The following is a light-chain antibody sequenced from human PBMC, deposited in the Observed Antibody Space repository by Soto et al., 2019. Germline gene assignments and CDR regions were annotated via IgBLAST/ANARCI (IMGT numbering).Light chain of an antibody. Sequence: QSALIQPPSVSGSPGQSVTISCTGTSSDVGSYDFVSWYQHHPGTVPKPMIYNVSTQPSGLPDRFSGSKSGNTASMTISGLQAEDEADFQCCSYTSSVTYVFATGTKVTVL. CDR3: CSYTSSVTYV. CDR2: NVS. V-gene: IGLV2-18*02. J-gene: IGLJ1*01. CDR1: SSDVGSYDF.